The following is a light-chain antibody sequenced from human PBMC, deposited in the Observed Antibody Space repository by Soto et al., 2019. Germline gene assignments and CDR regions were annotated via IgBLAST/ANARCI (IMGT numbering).Light chain of an antibody. CDR3: KQSSSIPRVT. Sequence: DIQMTQSPSSLSEYVGDRVTITCRARQSIHSNLNLYQLKPWNAHRLLIYAALSLQDGVQSRFSGSGSATDFTLTINSLQPEYSATYHCKQSSSIPRVTFGGGTKVEIK. V-gene: IGKV1-39*01. CDR1: QSIHSN. J-gene: IGKJ4*01. CDR2: AAL.